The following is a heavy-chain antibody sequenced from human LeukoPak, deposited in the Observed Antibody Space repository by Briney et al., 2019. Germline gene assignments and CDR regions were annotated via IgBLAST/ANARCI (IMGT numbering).Heavy chain of an antibody. D-gene: IGHD3-22*01. CDR2: IYSGGST. CDR3: AKDGIVVSYFDY. V-gene: IGHV3-66*01. J-gene: IGHJ4*02. CDR1: GFTVSSNY. Sequence: GGSLRLSCAAPGFTVSSNYMSWVRQAPGKGLEWVSVIYSGGSTYYADSVKGRFTISRDNSKNTLYLQMNSLRAEDTAMYYCAKDGIVVSYFDYWGQGTLVTVSS.